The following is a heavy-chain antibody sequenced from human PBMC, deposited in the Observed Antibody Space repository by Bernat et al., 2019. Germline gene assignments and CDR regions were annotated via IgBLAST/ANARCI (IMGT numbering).Heavy chain of an antibody. CDR2: TYYRSKWYN. J-gene: IGHJ6*02. CDR1: GDSVSSNSAA. Sequence: QVQLQQSGPGLVKPSQTLSLTCAISGDSVSSNSAAWNWIRQSPSRGLEWLGRTYYRSKWYNDYAVSVKSRITINPDTSKNQFSLQLNSVTPEDTAVYYCARTKVGFVLVPAAMLYYYYGMDVWGQGTTVTVSS. D-gene: IGHD2-2*01. V-gene: IGHV6-1*01. CDR3: ARTKVGFVLVPAAMLYYYYGMDV.